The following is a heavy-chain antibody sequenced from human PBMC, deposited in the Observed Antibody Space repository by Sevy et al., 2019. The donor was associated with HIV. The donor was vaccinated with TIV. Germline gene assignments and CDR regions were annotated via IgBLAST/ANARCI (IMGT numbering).Heavy chain of an antibody. V-gene: IGHV1-2*02. CDR1: GYTFTGYY. CDR3: ARGGADTAMVTGFY. D-gene: IGHD5-18*01. J-gene: IGHJ4*02. Sequence: ASVKVSCKASGYTFTGYYMHWVRQAPGQGLEWMGWINPNSGGTNYAQKFQGRVTMTRDTSISTAYMELGRLRSDETAVYYCARGGADTAMVTGFYWGQGTLVTVSS. CDR2: INPNSGGT.